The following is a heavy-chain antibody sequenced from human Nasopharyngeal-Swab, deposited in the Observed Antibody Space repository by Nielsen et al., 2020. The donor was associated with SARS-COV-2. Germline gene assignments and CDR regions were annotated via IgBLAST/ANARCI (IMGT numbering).Heavy chain of an antibody. J-gene: IGHJ3*02. CDR3: AKLSPYYYGSGSSHDAFDI. CDR2: ISGSGGST. Sequence: WIRQPPGKGLEWVSAISGSGGSTYYADSVKGRFTISRDNSKNTLYLQMNSLRAEDTAVYYCAKLSPYYYGSGSSHDAFDIWGQGTMVGVSS. V-gene: IGHV3-23*01. D-gene: IGHD3-10*01.